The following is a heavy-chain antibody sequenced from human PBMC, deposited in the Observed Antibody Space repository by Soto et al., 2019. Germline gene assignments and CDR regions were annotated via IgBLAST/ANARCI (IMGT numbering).Heavy chain of an antibody. CDR3: ARLGGYYQAFDS. V-gene: IGHV4-59*08. Sequence: SETLSVTCTVSNSPISDFYWSWFRQPPGQGLEWVGYIYYTGTTTYNPSLRSRVDISIDASKSQFSLDLRSVTAADTAVYYCARLGGYYQAFDSWGHGALVTVSS. CDR2: IYYTGTT. CDR1: NSPISDFY. D-gene: IGHD3-22*01. J-gene: IGHJ4*01.